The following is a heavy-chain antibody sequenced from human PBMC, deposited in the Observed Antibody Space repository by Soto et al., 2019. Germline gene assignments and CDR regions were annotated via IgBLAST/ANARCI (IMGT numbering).Heavy chain of an antibody. CDR2: IDYIGRA. J-gene: IGHJ3*02. CDR1: GGSISSDNYF. Sequence: SETLSLTCTVSGGSISSDNYFWSWIRQHPGKGLEWIGYIDYIGRAYYNPSLKSRVTTSVDTSKNQFSLRLSSVTVADTATYYCAREVKSAAVSAAFDIWGQGTVVTVSS. CDR3: AREVKSAAVSAAFDI. V-gene: IGHV4-31*03. D-gene: IGHD2-8*01.